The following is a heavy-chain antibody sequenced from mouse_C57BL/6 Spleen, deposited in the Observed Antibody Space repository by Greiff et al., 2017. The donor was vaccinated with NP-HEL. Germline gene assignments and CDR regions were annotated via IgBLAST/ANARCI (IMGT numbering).Heavy chain of an antibody. V-gene: IGHV1-55*01. CDR1: GYTFTSYW. Sequence: VQLQQSGAELVKPGASVKMSCKASGYTFTSYWITWVKQRPGQGLEWIGDIYPGSGSTNYNEKFKSKATLTVDTSSSTAYMQLSSLTSEDSAVYYCARFDLLHGSSLDYWGQGTTLTVSS. CDR3: ARFDLLHGSSLDY. J-gene: IGHJ2*01. CDR2: IYPGSGST. D-gene: IGHD1-1*01.